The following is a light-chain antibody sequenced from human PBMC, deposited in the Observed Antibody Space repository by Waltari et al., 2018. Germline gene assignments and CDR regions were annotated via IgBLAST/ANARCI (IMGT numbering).Light chain of an antibody. J-gene: IGLJ1*01. CDR3: YSYAGSSSFV. CDR1: ISDVGGHNY. V-gene: IGLV2-11*01. CDR2: DVN. Sequence: QSALTQPRSVSGSPGQSVTISCTGTISDVGGHNYVSWYQQHPGEAPKLTIYDVNKRPAGVPDGFAGSKSGNTASLTISGLQGEDEADYYCYSYAGSSSFVFGTGTEIIVL.